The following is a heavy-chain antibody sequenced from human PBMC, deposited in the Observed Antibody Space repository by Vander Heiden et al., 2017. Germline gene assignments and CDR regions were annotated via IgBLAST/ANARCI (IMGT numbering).Heavy chain of an antibody. V-gene: IGHV4-61*01. CDR2: IYNSGGT. CDR3: ARLNFNWFDP. CDR1: GDSVSSGRYY. Sequence: QVQLQESGPGLVKPSETLSLTCTVSGDSVSSGRYYWTWIRQPPGKGLEWIGYIYNSGGTNYNPSLESRVSISADTSKNQFSLKLGSVTAADTAVYYCARLNFNWFDPWDQGTLVTVSS. J-gene: IGHJ5*02.